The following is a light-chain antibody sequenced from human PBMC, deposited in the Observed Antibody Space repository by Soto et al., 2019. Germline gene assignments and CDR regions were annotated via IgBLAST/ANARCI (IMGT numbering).Light chain of an antibody. CDR2: ANT. J-gene: IGLJ2*01. V-gene: IGLV1-40*01. Sequence: QSVLTQPPSGSGAPGQRVTISCTGSSSNIGAGYDVHWYQHLPGTAPKLLIFANTNRPSGVPDRFFGSRSGTSAALAITWLQAEDEADYYCQSYDSSLSGPVVFGGGTKLTVL. CDR3: QSYDSSLSGPVV. CDR1: SSNIGAGYD.